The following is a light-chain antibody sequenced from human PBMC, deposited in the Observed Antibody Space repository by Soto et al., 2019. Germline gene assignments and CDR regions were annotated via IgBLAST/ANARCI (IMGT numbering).Light chain of an antibody. V-gene: IGKV3-15*01. CDR3: RQYDNWPGA. J-gene: IGKJ1*01. CDR2: AAS. CDR1: QNIRFN. Sequence: EIVMTQSPAILSVSPGERATLSCGASQNIRFNLAWYQHKPGQAPRLLISAASTRATGIPARFSGSGSGTEFTLTISSLQSEDFVIYYCRQYDNWPGAFGQGTRVDIK.